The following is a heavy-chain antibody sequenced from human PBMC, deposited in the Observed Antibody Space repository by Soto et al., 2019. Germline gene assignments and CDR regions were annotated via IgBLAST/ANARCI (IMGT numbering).Heavy chain of an antibody. D-gene: IGHD6-13*01. CDR3: AKDGQELVPSHWFDP. CDR1: GVTFRNYA. CDR2: ITGSGGNT. J-gene: IGHJ5*02. Sequence: GGSLRLSCAASGVTFRNYAMSWVRQAAGGGLEWVSSITGSGGNTYYADSVTGRFTISRDNSKNTLFLQMNSLRAEDTALYYCAKDGQELVPSHWFDPWGQGTLVTVSS. V-gene: IGHV3-23*01.